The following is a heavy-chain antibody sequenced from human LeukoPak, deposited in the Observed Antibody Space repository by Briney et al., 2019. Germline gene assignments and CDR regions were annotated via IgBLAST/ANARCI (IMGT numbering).Heavy chain of an antibody. J-gene: IGHJ5*02. Sequence: ETLSLTCTVSGGSISSYYWSWIRQPPGKGLEWVSSISGSGGTTYYAESVKGRITISRDNSKNTLYLQMNSLRAEDTAIYYCAKALGGSGSYRNWFDPWGQGTLVTVSS. CDR1: GGSISSYY. CDR2: ISGSGGTT. V-gene: IGHV3-23*01. D-gene: IGHD1-26*01. CDR3: AKALGGSGSYRNWFDP.